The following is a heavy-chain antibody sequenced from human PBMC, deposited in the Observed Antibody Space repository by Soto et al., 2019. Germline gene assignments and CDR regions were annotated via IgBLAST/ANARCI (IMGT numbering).Heavy chain of an antibody. V-gene: IGHV4-4*07. Sequence: SETLSLTCTVPGASISGFYWSWIRKSAGKGLEWIGRIYATGTTDYNPSLKSRVMMSVDTSKKQFSLKLRSVTAADTAVYYCVRDGAKTLRDWFDPWGQGISVTVSS. D-gene: IGHD1-26*01. CDR1: GASISGFY. J-gene: IGHJ5*02. CDR2: IYATGTT. CDR3: VRDGAKTLRDWFDP.